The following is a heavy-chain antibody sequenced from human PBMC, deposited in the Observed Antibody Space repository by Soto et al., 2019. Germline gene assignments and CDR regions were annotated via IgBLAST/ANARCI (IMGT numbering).Heavy chain of an antibody. CDR3: AKDQLRYFDWLLPPPRYYYYYGMDV. J-gene: IGHJ6*02. CDR1: GFTFSSYG. V-gene: IGHV3-30*18. D-gene: IGHD3-9*01. CDR2: ISYDGSNK. Sequence: GGSLRLSCAASGFTFSSYGMHWVRQAPGKGLEWVAVISYDGSNKYYADSVKGRFTISRDNSKNTLYLQMNSLRAEDTAVYYCAKDQLRYFDWLLPPPRYYYYYGMDVWGQGTTVTVSS.